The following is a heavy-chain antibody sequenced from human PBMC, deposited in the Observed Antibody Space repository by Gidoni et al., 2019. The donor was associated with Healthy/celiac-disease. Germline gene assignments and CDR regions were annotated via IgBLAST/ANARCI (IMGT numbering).Heavy chain of an antibody. CDR3: ARGRNSILEWLGRGWFDP. CDR1: GGSFSGYY. CDR2: INNSGST. J-gene: IGHJ5*02. V-gene: IGHV4-34*01. D-gene: IGHD3-3*01. Sequence: QVQLQQWGAGLLKPSATRSRTCAVYGGSFSGYYWSWLRQPPGKGLEWMGEINNSGSTNYSPFLKSRVTISVDTSKNQFSLKLSSVTAADTAVYYCARGRNSILEWLGRGWFDPWGQGTLVTVSS.